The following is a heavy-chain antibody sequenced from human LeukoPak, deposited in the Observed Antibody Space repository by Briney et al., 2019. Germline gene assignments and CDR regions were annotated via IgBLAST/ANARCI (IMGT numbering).Heavy chain of an antibody. J-gene: IGHJ4*02. V-gene: IGHV3-53*01. Sequence: GGSLRLSCAASGFTVSSNYMSWVRQAPGKGLEWVSVIYSGGSTYYADSVKGRFTISRDNSKNTLYLQMNSLRAEDTAVYYCARGIPQLAFDYWGQGTLVTVSS. CDR1: GFTVSSNY. D-gene: IGHD6-6*01. CDR2: IYSGGST. CDR3: ARGIPQLAFDY.